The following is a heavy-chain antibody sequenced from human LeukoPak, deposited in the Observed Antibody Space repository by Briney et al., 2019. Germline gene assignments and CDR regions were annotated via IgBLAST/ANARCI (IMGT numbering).Heavy chain of an antibody. CDR1: GFIFDEYG. CDR2: INWNGANT. V-gene: IGHV3-20*01. CDR3: ARAQYDTSGYHNAFDI. D-gene: IGHD3-22*01. Sequence: PGGSLRLSCAASGFIFDEYGMSWVRQAPGKGLEWVSGINWNGANTGYGDSVKGRFTISRDNAKNSLHLQMSSLRAEDTALYHRARAQYDTSGYHNAFDIWGQGTMVTVSS. J-gene: IGHJ3*02.